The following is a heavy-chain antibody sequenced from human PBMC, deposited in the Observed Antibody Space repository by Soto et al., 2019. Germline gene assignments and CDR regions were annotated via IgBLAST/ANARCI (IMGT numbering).Heavy chain of an antibody. CDR2: ISGXGGST. CDR1: GXTFSSYT. CDR3: AKVMKEY. V-gene: IGHV3-23*01. Sequence: GSLRLVCAASGXTFSSYTMSWVRQAPGKGMEWVSAISGXGGSTYYADSVKGRFXISRDNSKNTLYLQMNSLRAEDTAVYYCAKVMKEYWGQGTLVNVS. J-gene: IGHJ4*02.